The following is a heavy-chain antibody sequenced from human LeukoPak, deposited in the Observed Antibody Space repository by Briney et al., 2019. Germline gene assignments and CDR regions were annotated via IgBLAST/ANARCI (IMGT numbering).Heavy chain of an antibody. J-gene: IGHJ6*03. CDR2: INPNSGGT. Sequence: GASVKVSCKASGYTFTGYYMHWVRQAPGQGLEWMGWINPNSGGTNYAQKFQGRVTMTRDTSISTAYMELSRLRSDDTAVYYCARDPEATHYYYYYYIDVWGKGTTVTVSS. V-gene: IGHV1-2*02. CDR3: ARDPEATHYYYYYYIDV. CDR1: GYTFTGYY.